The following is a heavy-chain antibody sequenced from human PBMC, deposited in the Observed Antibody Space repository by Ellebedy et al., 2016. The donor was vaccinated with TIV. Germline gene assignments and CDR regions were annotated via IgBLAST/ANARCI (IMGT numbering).Heavy chain of an antibody. CDR1: GFTFIMYA. CDR3: AKSPSARSFYYFDY. Sequence: GESLKISXAASGFTFIMYAMTWVRQAPGKGPDWVSAISGTGTSTYYADSVKGRFTISRDNSKNTLYLQMNSLRAEDTAVYYCAKSPSARSFYYFDYWGQGTLVTVSS. V-gene: IGHV3-23*01. J-gene: IGHJ4*02. D-gene: IGHD6-6*01. CDR2: ISGTGTST.